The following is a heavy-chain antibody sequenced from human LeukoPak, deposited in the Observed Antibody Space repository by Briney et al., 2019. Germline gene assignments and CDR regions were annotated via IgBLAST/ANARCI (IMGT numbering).Heavy chain of an antibody. CDR2: ISSGSSNK. CDR3: AKSMGPGHYYVADY. Sequence: GGSLRLSCAASGFTFSSYSMNWVRQTPEKGLEWVSYISSGSSNKYYADSVKGRFTISRDNAKNSLFLQMNSLRVEDTAVYYCAKSMGPGHYYVADYWGQGTLVTVSS. J-gene: IGHJ4*02. D-gene: IGHD3-22*01. CDR1: GFTFSSYS. V-gene: IGHV3-48*01.